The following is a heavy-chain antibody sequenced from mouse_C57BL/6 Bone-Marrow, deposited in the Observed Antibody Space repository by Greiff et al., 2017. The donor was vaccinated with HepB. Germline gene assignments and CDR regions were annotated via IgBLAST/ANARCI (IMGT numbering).Heavy chain of an antibody. D-gene: IGHD4-1*01. CDR2: IYPGSGNT. V-gene: IGHV1-81*01. CDR1: GYTFTSYG. CDR3: SNWDYFDY. J-gene: IGHJ2*01. Sequence: QVQLKESGAELARPGASVKLSCKASGYTFTSYGISWVKQRTGQGLEWIGEIYPGSGNTYYNEKFKGKATLTADKSSSTAYMELRSLTSEDSAVYFCSNWDYFDYWGQGTTLTVSS.